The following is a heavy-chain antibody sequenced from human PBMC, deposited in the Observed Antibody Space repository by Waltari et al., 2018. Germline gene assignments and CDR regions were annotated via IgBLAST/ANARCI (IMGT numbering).Heavy chain of an antibody. D-gene: IGHD3-22*01. CDR1: GGSFSGYS. CDR2: INHSGST. Sequence: QVQLQQWGAGLLKPSETLSLTCAVYGGSFSGYSWRWIRQPPGKALEWIGEINHSGSTNYNPSLKSRVTISVDTSKNQFSLKLSSVTAADTAVYYCARARGPTYYYDSSGYYRYYFDYWGQGTLVTVSS. J-gene: IGHJ4*02. V-gene: IGHV4-34*01. CDR3: ARARGPTYYYDSSGYYRYYFDY.